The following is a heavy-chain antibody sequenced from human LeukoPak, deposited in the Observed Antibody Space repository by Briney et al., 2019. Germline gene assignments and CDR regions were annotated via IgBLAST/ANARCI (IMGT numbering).Heavy chain of an antibody. CDR2: ISDGSNQI. CDR3: ARDVGTSCPHDSACKCYYDYMDV. D-gene: IGHD2-2*01. J-gene: IGHJ6*03. CDR1: GFTFSTNS. Sequence: PGGSLRLSCAASGFTFSTNSMNWVRQAPGKGLEWVSDISDGSNQIFYADSVKGRFTISRDNAKNSLYLQMTSLRAEDTAVYYCARDVGTSCPHDSACKCYYDYMDVWGMGTTVIVSS. V-gene: IGHV3-21*01.